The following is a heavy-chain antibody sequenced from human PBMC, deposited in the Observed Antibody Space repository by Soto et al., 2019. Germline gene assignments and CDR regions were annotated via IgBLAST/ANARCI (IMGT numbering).Heavy chain of an antibody. CDR1: GGSLTNYF. J-gene: IGHJ4*02. Sequence: PSETLALTCTVSGGSLTNYFGTWVRQPPGKGLEWIAYIYYSGTTSYNSSLKSRVTISVDTSKNQFSLKLSSVTAADTAVYYCVRSGHTFGGVIWGQGTLVTVSS. CDR2: IYYSGTT. V-gene: IGHV4-59*01. D-gene: IGHD3-16*01. CDR3: VRSGHTFGGVI.